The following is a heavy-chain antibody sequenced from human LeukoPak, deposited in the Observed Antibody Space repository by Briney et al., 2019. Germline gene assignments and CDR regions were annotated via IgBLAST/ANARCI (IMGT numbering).Heavy chain of an antibody. CDR2: IYKSGST. CDR3: AREEYFQDSNGYSYYFHS. J-gene: IGHJ4*02. CDR1: GGSIGWDY. Sequence: KPSETLSLTCTVSGGSIGWDYWSWIRQSARKGLERICRIYKSGSTNYNASFRSRVTMSVDTSKNQFSLSVTSVTAADTAVYYCAREEYFQDSNGYSYYFHSWGQGSLVTVSS. D-gene: IGHD3-22*01. V-gene: IGHV4-4*07.